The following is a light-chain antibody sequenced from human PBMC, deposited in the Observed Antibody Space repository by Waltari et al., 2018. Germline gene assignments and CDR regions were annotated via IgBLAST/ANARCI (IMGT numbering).Light chain of an antibody. Sequence: QSALTQPASVSGTPGQSITISCSGTTSDVGSYDLVSWYQHNPGEAPKLLICEVFKRPPDTSSRFSGTKSGSTASLTISGLQPEDEADYYCCSYAGRGTYVFGSGTKVTVL. J-gene: IGLJ1*01. CDR1: TSDVGSYDL. V-gene: IGLV2-23*02. CDR2: EVF. CDR3: CSYAGRGTYV.